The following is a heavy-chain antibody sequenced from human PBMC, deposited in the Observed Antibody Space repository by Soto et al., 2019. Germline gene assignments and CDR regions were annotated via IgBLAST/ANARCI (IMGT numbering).Heavy chain of an antibody. D-gene: IGHD3-16*01. J-gene: IGHJ3*02. CDR1: GFTFSSYA. V-gene: IGHV3-23*01. CDR3: AKDMYYDYVWGSYKAFDI. Sequence: GESLKISCAASGFTFSSYAMSWVRQAPGKGLEWVSAISGSGGSTYYADSVKGRFTTSRDNSKNTLYLQMNSLRAEDTAVYYCAKDMYYDYVWGSYKAFDIWGQGTMVTVSS. CDR2: ISGSGGST.